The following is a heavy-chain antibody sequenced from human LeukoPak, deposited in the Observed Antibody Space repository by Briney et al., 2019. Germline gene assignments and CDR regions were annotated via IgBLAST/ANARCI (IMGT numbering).Heavy chain of an antibody. CDR1: GGSFSGYY. V-gene: IGHV4-34*01. CDR2: INHSGST. D-gene: IGHD6-13*01. J-gene: IGHJ5*02. CDR3: ARRAAAYNWFDP. Sequence: SETLSLTCAVYGGSFSGYYWSWIRQPPGKGLEWIGEINHSGSTNYNPSLKSRVTISVDTSKNQFSLKLSSVTAADTAVYYCARRAAAYNWFDPWGQGTLVTVSS.